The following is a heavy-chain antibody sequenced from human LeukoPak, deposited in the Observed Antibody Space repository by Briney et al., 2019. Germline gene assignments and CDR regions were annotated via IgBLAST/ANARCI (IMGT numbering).Heavy chain of an antibody. CDR2: INPSGGST. Sequence: ASVKVSCKASGYTFTGYYMHWVRQAPGQGLEWMGIINPSGGSTSYAQKFQGRVTMTRDTSTSTVYMELSSLRSEDTAVYYCANTLEWVHFDYWGQGTLVTVSS. V-gene: IGHV1-46*01. D-gene: IGHD3-3*01. CDR1: GYTFTGYY. CDR3: ANTLEWVHFDY. J-gene: IGHJ4*02.